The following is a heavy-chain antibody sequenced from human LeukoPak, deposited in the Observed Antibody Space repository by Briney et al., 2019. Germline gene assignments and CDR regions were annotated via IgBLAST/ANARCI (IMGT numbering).Heavy chain of an antibody. J-gene: IGHJ4*02. D-gene: IGHD3-22*01. Sequence: PGGSLRLSCAASGFTFSSYWMHWVRQAPGKGLVWVSRINSDGSSTSYADSVKGRFTISRDNAKNTLYLQMNSLRAEDTAVYYCARDDVDATYYYDSSGYGFDYWGEGTLVTVSS. CDR3: ARDDVDATYYYDSSGYGFDY. CDR2: INSDGSST. CDR1: GFTFSSYW. V-gene: IGHV3-74*01.